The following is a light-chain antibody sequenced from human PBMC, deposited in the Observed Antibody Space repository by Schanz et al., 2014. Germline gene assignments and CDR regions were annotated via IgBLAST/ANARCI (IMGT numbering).Light chain of an antibody. V-gene: IGKV1-39*01. CDR3: QHSYSTPQT. CDR2: AAS. Sequence: DIQMTQSPSSLSASVGDRVTITCRASQSISSYLNWYQQKPGKAPKLLIYAASSLQSGVPSRFSGSGSGTDFTLTIDSVQPDDFATYYCQHSYSTPQTFDQGTKVEIK. J-gene: IGKJ1*01. CDR1: QSISSY.